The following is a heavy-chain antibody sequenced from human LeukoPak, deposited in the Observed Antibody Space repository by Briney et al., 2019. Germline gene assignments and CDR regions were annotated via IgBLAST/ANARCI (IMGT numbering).Heavy chain of an antibody. CDR2: IYYSGST. CDR1: GGSISSYY. D-gene: IGHD2-15*01. Sequence: SETLSLTCTVSGGSISSYYWSWIRQPPGKGLEWIGYIYYSGSTNYNPSLKSRVTISVDTSKNQFSLKLSSVTAADTAVYYCARLLTGGNCSGGSCYPRYFDYWGQGTLATVSS. J-gene: IGHJ4*02. CDR3: ARLLTGGNCSGGSCYPRYFDY. V-gene: IGHV4-59*08.